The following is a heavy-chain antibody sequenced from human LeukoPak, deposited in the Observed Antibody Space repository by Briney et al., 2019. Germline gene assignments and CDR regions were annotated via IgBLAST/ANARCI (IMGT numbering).Heavy chain of an antibody. CDR3: VRVDDYGDYLYYFDS. D-gene: IGHD4-17*01. J-gene: IGHJ4*02. CDR2: IYSGGST. CDR1: GFLVSSKY. V-gene: IGHV3-66*01. Sequence: GGCLRLSCAASGFLVSSKYMSWDRQAPGKGLEWVSVIYSGGSTYYADSVKGRFTISRDNSKNTVYLQMNSLRAEDTAAYYCVRVDDYGDYLYYFDSWGQGTLVNVSS.